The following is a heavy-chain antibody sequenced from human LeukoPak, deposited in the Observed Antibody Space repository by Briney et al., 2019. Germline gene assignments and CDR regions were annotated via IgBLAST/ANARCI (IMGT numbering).Heavy chain of an antibody. CDR1: GFTFSSYA. V-gene: IGHV3-64D*06. CDR2: ISSNGGSR. J-gene: IGHJ4*02. D-gene: IGHD1-1*01. CDR3: VVQGWVFRAPTQYYFDY. Sequence: GGSLRLSCSASGFTFSSYAMHWVRQAPGKGLEYVSAISSNGGSRYHADSVKGRFTVSRDNSKNTLYLQMSSLRAEDTAVYYCVVQGWVFRAPTQYYFDYWGQGTLVTVSS.